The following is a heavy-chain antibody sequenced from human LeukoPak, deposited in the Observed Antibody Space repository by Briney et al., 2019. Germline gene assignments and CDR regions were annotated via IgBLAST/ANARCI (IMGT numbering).Heavy chain of an antibody. CDR1: GFTFSSYAM. CDR3: ARSDSGLDY. CDR2: IYHSGST. V-gene: IGHV4-4*02. D-gene: IGHD1-26*01. Sequence: KPGGSLRLSCAASGFTFSSYAMSWVRQAPGKGLEWIGEIYHSGSTNYNPSLKSRVTISVDKSKNQFSLKLSSVTAADTAVYYCARSDSGLDYWGQGTLVTVSS. J-gene: IGHJ4*02.